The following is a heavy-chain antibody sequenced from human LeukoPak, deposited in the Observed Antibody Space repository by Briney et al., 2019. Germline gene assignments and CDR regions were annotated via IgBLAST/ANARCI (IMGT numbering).Heavy chain of an antibody. CDR2: IYYSGST. CDR1: DGSISSYY. V-gene: IGHV4-59*08. D-gene: IGHD2-15*01. Sequence: SETLSLTCTVSDGSISSYYCNWIRQPPGKGLELIGYIYYSGSTNYSPSLKSRVTISVDTSKNQFSLKLSSVTAADTAVYYCARLGGVAATLGAFDIWGQGTMVTVSS. CDR3: ARLGGVAATLGAFDI. J-gene: IGHJ3*02.